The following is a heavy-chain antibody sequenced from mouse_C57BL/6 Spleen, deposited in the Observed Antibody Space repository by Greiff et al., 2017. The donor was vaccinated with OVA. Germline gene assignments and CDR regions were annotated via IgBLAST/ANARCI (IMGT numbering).Heavy chain of an antibody. Sequence: EVQLQQSGPELVKPGASVKMSCKASGYTFTDYNMHWVKQSHGKSLEWIGYINPKNGGTSYNQKFKGEATLTVNKSSSTAYMERHSLTSEDSAVYYCARKNYGSSLYYFDDWGQGTTLTVSS. CDR3: ARKNYGSSLYYFDD. CDR1: GYTFTDYN. D-gene: IGHD1-1*01. V-gene: IGHV1-22*01. CDR2: INPKNGGT. J-gene: IGHJ2*01.